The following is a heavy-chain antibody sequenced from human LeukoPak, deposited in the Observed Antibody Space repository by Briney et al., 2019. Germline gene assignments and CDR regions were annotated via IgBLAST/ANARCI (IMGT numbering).Heavy chain of an antibody. D-gene: IGHD1-26*01. CDR3: ARSWELPDFFDY. CDR2: INAGNGNT. J-gene: IGHJ4*02. V-gene: IGHV1-3*01. CDR1: GYTFTSYA. Sequence: GASVKVSCKASGYTFTSYAMHWVRQAPGQRLEWMGWINAGNGNTKYSQKFQGRVTTTRDTSASTAYMELSSLRSEDTAVYYCARSWELPDFFDYWGQGTLVTVSS.